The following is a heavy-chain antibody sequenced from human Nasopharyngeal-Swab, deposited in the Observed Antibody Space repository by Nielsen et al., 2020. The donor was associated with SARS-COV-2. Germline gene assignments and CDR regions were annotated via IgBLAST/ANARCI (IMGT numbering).Heavy chain of an antibody. J-gene: IGHJ6*02. CDR3: SSEGILTGYIHYF. V-gene: IGHV3-73*01. D-gene: IGHD3-9*01. CDR2: VRSKANNYAP. CDR1: GFAFSDSA. Sequence: GESLKISCAASGFAFSDSAMHWVSQASGKGLEWLGRVRSKANNYAPSYAASGKGRFTISSDESKDTAYLQMNSLITEDTAVYYCSSEGILTGYIHYFWGQGTTVTVSS.